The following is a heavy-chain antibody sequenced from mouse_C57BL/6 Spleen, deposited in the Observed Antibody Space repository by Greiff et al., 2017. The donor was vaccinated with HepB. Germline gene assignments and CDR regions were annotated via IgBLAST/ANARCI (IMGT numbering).Heavy chain of an antibody. J-gene: IGHJ1*03. D-gene: IGHD1-1*01. CDR2: INYDGSST. Sequence: EVHLVESEGGLVQPGSSLKLSCTASGFTFSDYYMAWVRQVPEKGLEWVANINYDGSSTYYLDSLKSRFIISRDNAKNILYLQMSSLKSEDTATYYCARESSYWYFDVWGTGTTVTVSS. V-gene: IGHV5-16*01. CDR3: ARESSYWYFDV. CDR1: GFTFSDYY.